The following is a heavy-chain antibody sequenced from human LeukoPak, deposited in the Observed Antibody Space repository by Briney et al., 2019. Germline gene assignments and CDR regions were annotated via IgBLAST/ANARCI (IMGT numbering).Heavy chain of an antibody. J-gene: IGHJ3*01. D-gene: IGHD3-22*01. CDR1: GGSLSGHY. CDR3: ARLLDNDISGDPDTFDV. Sequence: SEPLSLTCTVSGGSLSGHYWSWIRQPPGKRLEWSGYVSYTGRTKYNPSLQSRVTISIDTSKSQFSLKLTSVTSADTAVYSCARLLDNDISGDPDTFDVCGPRDNGHRLF. CDR2: VSYTGRT. V-gene: IGHV4-59*11.